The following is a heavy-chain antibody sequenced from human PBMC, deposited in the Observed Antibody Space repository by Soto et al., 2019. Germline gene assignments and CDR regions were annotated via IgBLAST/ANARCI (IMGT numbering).Heavy chain of an antibody. CDR1: GGSVNSGSYY. J-gene: IGHJ4*02. V-gene: IGHV4-61*01. CDR3: ATYDYGDYRFDI. CDR2: IYYSGST. D-gene: IGHD4-17*01. Sequence: SETLSLTCTVSGGSVNSGSYYWSWIRQPPGKGLEWIGYIYYSGSTNYNPSLKSRVTISVDTSKNQFSLKLSSVTAADTAVYYCATYDYGDYRFDIWGQGTLVTVSS.